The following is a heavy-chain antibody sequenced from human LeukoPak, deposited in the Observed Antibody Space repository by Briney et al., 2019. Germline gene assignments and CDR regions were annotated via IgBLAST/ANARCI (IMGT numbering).Heavy chain of an antibody. V-gene: IGHV4-34*01. CDR2: INHSGGT. CDR3: ARVSTDCSSTSCPQAPDTAMAIQTSYFDY. CDR1: GGSFSGYY. J-gene: IGHJ4*02. Sequence: SETLSLTCAVYGGSFSGYYWSWIRQPPGKGLEWIGEINHSGGTNHSPSLKSRVTISVDTSKNQFSLKLSSVTAADTAVYYCARVSTDCSSTSCPQAPDTAMAIQTSYFDYWGQGTLVTVSS. D-gene: IGHD2-2*01.